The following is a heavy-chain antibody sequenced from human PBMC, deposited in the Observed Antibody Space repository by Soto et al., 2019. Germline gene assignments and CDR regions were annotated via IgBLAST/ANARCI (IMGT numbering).Heavy chain of an antibody. V-gene: IGHV3-23*01. CDR1: GFTFTRYA. J-gene: IGHJ4*02. Sequence: EVQLLESGGGLVQPGGSLRLSCAASGFTFTRYAMSWVRQAPGKGLEWVSVISGGGGVTYYADSVQGRFTISRDNSKNTVYLQMNSLRAEDTALYYCANLPSTVTYYFDHWGQGSLVAVSS. D-gene: IGHD4-17*01. CDR2: ISGGGGVT. CDR3: ANLPSTVTYYFDH.